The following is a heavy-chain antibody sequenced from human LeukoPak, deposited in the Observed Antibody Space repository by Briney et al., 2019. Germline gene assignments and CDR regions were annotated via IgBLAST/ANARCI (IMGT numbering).Heavy chain of an antibody. CDR3: EQAGY. V-gene: IGHV3-23*01. Sequence: GGSLRLSCVASGFTFSSYAVTWVRHAPGKGLEWVSFVTSSGDSTYYADSVKGRFTISRDNSKNTVNVQMNSLRAEDTAVYYCEQAGYWSQGALVTVSS. CDR1: GFTFSSYA. CDR2: VTSSGDST. J-gene: IGHJ4*02. D-gene: IGHD6-13*01.